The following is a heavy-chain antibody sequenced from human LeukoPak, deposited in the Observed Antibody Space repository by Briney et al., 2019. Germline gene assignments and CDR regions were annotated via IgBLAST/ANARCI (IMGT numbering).Heavy chain of an antibody. D-gene: IGHD6-19*01. CDR3: AKDPRIAVPGTIPN. Sequence: GGSLRLSCAASGFTFSSYAMSWVRQAPGKGLEWVSALSGSGGSTYYADSVKGRFTMSRDNSKNTLYLQMNSLRAEDTAVYYCAKDPRIAVPGTIPNWGQGTLVTVSS. V-gene: IGHV3-23*01. J-gene: IGHJ4*02. CDR2: LSGSGGST. CDR1: GFTFSSYA.